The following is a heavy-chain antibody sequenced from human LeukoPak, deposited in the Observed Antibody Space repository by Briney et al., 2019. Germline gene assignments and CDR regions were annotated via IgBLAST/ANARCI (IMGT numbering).Heavy chain of an antibody. CDR3: ARAPKYSSGWSGQNAFDI. CDR2: IYYSGST. D-gene: IGHD6-19*01. CDR1: GGSISSGGYY. J-gene: IGHJ3*02. V-gene: IGHV4-31*03. Sequence: SQTLSLTCTVSGGSISSGGYYWRWIRQHPGKGLEWIGYIYYSGSTYYNPSLKSRVTISVDTSKNQFSLKLSSVTAADTAVYYCARAPKYSSGWSGQNAFDIWGQGTMVTVSS.